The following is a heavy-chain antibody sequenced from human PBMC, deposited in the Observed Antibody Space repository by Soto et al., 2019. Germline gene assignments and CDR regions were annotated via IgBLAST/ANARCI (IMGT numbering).Heavy chain of an antibody. CDR2: IIPIFGTA. CDR1: GGTFSSYA. V-gene: IGHV1-69*12. Sequence: QVQLVQSGAEVKKPGSSVKVSCKASGGTFSSYAISWVRQAPGQGLAWMGGIIPIFGTANYAQKFQGRVKITADESTSTAYMELSSLRSEDTAVYYCAREGYCGGDCSIIFRHWGQGTLVTVSS. D-gene: IGHD2-21*02. J-gene: IGHJ1*01. CDR3: AREGYCGGDCSIIFRH.